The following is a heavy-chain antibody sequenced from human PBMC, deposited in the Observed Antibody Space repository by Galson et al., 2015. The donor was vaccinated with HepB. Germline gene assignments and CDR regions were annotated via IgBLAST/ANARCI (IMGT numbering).Heavy chain of an antibody. Sequence: SLRLSCAASGYTFSHYNMNWVCQAPGKGLEWISYISFRSSTIYYADSVKGRFTISRDNAKSSLYLQMNSLRDEDTAVYYCARSRTVTTTLLAYWGPGTLVTVSS. V-gene: IGHV3-48*02. CDR2: ISFRSSTI. CDR1: GYTFSHYN. CDR3: ARSRTVTTTLLAY. J-gene: IGHJ4*02. D-gene: IGHD4-17*01.